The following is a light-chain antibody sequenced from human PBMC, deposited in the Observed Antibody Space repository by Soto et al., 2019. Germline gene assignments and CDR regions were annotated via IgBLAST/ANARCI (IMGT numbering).Light chain of an antibody. CDR1: QSVSSN. J-gene: IGKJ1*01. V-gene: IGKV3-15*01. CDR2: GAS. Sequence: EIVMTQSPSTLSVSPGERATLSCRASQSVSSNLAWYQQKPGQAPRLLIYGASTRATGIPARFSGSGSVTEFTLTRSSLQSEDFAVYFCQHYNNWPRTFGQGTKVEIK. CDR3: QHYNNWPRT.